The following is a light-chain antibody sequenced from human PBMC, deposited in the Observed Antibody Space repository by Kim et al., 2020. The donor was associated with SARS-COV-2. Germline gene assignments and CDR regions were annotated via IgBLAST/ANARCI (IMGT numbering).Light chain of an antibody. V-gene: IGLV2-14*01. J-gene: IGLJ3*02. CDR2: DVS. Sequence: QSALTQPASVSGSPGQSITISCTGTSSDVGGYNYVSWYQQHPGKAPKLMIYDVSKRPPGVSNRFSASKSGNTASLTISGLQAEDEADYYCSSYTSSRTRVFGGGTKLTVL. CDR1: SSDVGGYNY. CDR3: SSYTSSRTRV.